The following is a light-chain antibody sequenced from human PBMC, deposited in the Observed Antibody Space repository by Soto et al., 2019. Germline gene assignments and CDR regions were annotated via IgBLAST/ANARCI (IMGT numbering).Light chain of an antibody. Sequence: QSVLTQPASVSGSPGQSITISCTETSSDVGTYNYVSWYQQHPGKAPKVMIYEVTYRPSGVSNRFSGSKSGNTASLTISGLQAEDEAEYYCSSYAGSSTLYGFGTGTKVTV. J-gene: IGLJ1*01. V-gene: IGLV2-14*01. CDR3: SSYAGSSTLYG. CDR2: EVT. CDR1: SSDVGTYNY.